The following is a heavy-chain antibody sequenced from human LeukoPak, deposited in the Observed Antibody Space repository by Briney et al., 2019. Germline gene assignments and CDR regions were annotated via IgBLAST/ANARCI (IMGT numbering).Heavy chain of an antibody. CDR1: GFTFRSYV. Sequence: GGSLRLSCATSGFTFRSYVMSWVRKAPGKGLGWVSVFSGSGDNIYYADSVRGRFTISRDMSKESLYLEMSSLRAEDTAMYYCARLTASHFDYWGLGTLVTVSS. D-gene: IGHD2-2*01. CDR3: ARLTASHFDY. CDR2: FSGSGDNI. V-gene: IGHV3-23*01. J-gene: IGHJ4*02.